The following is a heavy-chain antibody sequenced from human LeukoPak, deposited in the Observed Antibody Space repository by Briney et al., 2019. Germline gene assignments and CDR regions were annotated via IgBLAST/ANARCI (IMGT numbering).Heavy chain of an antibody. Sequence: GGSLRLSCAASGFTFSSYSMNWVRQAPGKGLEWVSSISSSSYIYYADSVKGRFTISRDNAKNSLYLQMNSLRAEDTAVYYCASEDGYPTYFDYWGQGTLVTVSS. J-gene: IGHJ4*02. CDR3: ASEDGYPTYFDY. CDR2: ISSSSYI. CDR1: GFTFSSYS. V-gene: IGHV3-21*01. D-gene: IGHD5-18*01.